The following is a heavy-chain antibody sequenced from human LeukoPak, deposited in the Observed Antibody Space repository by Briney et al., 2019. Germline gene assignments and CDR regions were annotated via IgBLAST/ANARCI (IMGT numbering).Heavy chain of an antibody. CDR2: ISGGGDIT. CDR3: VREDTPATANY. CDR1: GFNFANHA. V-gene: IGHV3-23*01. Sequence: GGSLRLSCAASGFNFANHAMSWVRQTAGKGLEWVSAISGGGDITYYADSVKGRFTISRDNSKDTLFLQMRSLRPGDTAVYYCVREDTPATANYWGQGTLVTISS. D-gene: IGHD2-21*02. J-gene: IGHJ4*02.